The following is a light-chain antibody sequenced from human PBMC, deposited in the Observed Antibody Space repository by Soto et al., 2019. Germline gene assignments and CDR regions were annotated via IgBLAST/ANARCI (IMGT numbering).Light chain of an antibody. J-gene: IGKJ1*01. CDR1: QSVSSKY. V-gene: IGKV3D-20*02. CDR3: QQRTNWSGT. CDR2: GTS. Sequence: EIVLTQSPGTLSLSPGERATLSCRASQSVSSKYLAWYQQKPGQAPLVLIYGTSIRASGVPERFSGGGSGTDFTLTITRLEPEDFAVYYCQQRTNWSGTFGQGTKVAI.